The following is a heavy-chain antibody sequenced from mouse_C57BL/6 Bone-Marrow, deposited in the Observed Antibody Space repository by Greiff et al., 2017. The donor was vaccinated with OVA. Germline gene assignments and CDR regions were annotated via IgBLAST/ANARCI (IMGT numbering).Heavy chain of an antibody. V-gene: IGHV1-18*01. CDR3: ARVGSSPCFAY. CDR1: GYTFTDYN. J-gene: IGHJ3*01. D-gene: IGHD1-1*01. Sequence: DVKLQESGPELVKPGASVKIPCKASGYTFTDYNMDWVKQSHGKSLEWIGDINPNNGGTIYNQKFKGKATLTVDKSSSTAYMELRSLTSEDTAVYYCARVGSSPCFAYWGQGTLVTVSA. CDR2: INPNNGGT.